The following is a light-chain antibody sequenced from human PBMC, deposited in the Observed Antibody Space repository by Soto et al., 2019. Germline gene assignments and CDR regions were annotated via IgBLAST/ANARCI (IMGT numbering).Light chain of an antibody. CDR1: QSISNY. Sequence: EILLTHSPDTLSLAPGERATLSCRASQSISNYLAWYQQKPGQAPRLLIYDASNRATGIPARFSGSGSGTDFTLTISSLEPEDFAVYYCQQRSNWPPITFGQGTRMEIK. J-gene: IGKJ5*01. CDR2: DAS. V-gene: IGKV3-11*01. CDR3: QQRSNWPPIT.